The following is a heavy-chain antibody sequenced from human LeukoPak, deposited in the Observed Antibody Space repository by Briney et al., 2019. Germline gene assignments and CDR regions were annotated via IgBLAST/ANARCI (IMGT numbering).Heavy chain of an antibody. Sequence: ASVKVSCKASGYTFINYYMNWVRQAPGQGLEWMGGIIPIFGTANYAQKFQGRVTMTRDTATSTVYMELSSLRSEDTAVYYCARGFTFRNYYYYMDVWGKGTTVTISS. CDR3: ARGFTFRNYYYYMDV. CDR2: IIPIFGTA. V-gene: IGHV1-46*01. CDR1: GYTFINYY. J-gene: IGHJ6*03. D-gene: IGHD3-10*01.